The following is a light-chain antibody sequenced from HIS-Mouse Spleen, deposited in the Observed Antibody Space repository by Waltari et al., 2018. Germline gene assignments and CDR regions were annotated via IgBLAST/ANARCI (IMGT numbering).Light chain of an antibody. V-gene: IGLV2-23*01. Sequence: QSALTQPASVSGSPVQSITISCTGTSSDVGSYNLVSWYQQPPGKAPKLMIYEGSKRPSGVSNRFSGTKSGNTASLTISGIQAEDEADYYCCSYAGSSTYVFGTGTKVTVL. CDR1: SSDVGSYNL. J-gene: IGLJ1*01. CDR2: EGS. CDR3: CSYAGSSTYV.